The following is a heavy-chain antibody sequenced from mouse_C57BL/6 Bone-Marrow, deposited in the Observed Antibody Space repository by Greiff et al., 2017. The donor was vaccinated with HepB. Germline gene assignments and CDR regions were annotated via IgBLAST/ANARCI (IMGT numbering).Heavy chain of an antibody. Sequence: EVMLVESGEGLVKPGGSLKLSCAASGFTFSSYAMSWVRQTPEKRLEWVAYISSGGDYIYYADTVKGRFTISGDNARNTLDLQMSSLKSEDTAMYYCTRGGITFDYWGQGTTLTVSS. CDR2: ISSGGDYI. J-gene: IGHJ2*01. CDR1: GFTFSSYA. CDR3: TRGGITFDY. V-gene: IGHV5-9-1*02.